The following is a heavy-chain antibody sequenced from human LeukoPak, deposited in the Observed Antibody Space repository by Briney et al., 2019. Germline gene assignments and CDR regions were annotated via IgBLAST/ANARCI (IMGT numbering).Heavy chain of an antibody. Sequence: PSETLSLTCTVSGGSISSSSYYWGWIRQPPGKGLEWIGSIYYSGSTYYNPSLKSRVTISVDTSKNQFSLKLSSVTAADTAVYYCARRVDYYDSSGYPSYYFDYWGQGTLVTVSS. V-gene: IGHV4-39*01. CDR1: GGSISSSSYY. J-gene: IGHJ4*02. CDR2: IYYSGST. D-gene: IGHD3-22*01. CDR3: ARRVDYYDSSGYPSYYFDY.